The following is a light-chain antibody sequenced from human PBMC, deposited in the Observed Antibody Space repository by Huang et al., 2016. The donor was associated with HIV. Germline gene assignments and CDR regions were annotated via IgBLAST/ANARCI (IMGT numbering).Light chain of an antibody. CDR1: QIVSRH. CDR2: AAS. J-gene: IGKJ3*01. Sequence: ETVMTQSPVPLSVSPGDRASLPCRSSQIVSRHLAWYQQKPGQAPRLLIYAASTRATGVPARFSGSGAGTEFTLTISTLQSEDSAVYYCQQYNDFRSTFGPGTRVEIK. CDR3: QQYNDFRST. V-gene: IGKV3-15*01.